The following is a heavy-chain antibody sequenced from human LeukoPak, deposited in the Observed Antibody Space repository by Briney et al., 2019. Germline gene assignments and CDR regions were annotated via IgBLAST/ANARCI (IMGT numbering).Heavy chain of an antibody. CDR1: GYTFTSYG. J-gene: IGHJ4*02. V-gene: IGHV1-18*01. CDR2: ISAYNGNT. D-gene: IGHD6-19*01. Sequence: ASVKVSCKASGYTFTSYGISWVRQAPGQGLEWMGWISAYNGNTNYAQRLQGRVTMTTDTSTSTAYMELRNLRSDDTAVYYCATWGTTSGSLTFDYWGEGTLATVSS. CDR3: ATWGTTSGSLTFDY.